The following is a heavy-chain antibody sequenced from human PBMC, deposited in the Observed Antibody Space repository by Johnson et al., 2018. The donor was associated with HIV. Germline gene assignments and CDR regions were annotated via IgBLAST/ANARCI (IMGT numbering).Heavy chain of an antibody. D-gene: IGHD6-13*01. CDR3: AKDRYSSSPDAFDI. V-gene: IGHV3-30*02. CDR2: IRYDGSNK. CDR1: GFTFSSYG. J-gene: IGHJ3*02. Sequence: VQLVESGGGVVQPGGSLRLSCAASGFTFSSYGMHWVRQAPGKGLEWVAFIRYDGSNKYYADSVKGRFTISRDNSKNTLYLQMNSLRAEDTAVYYCAKDRYSSSPDAFDIWGQGTMVTVSS.